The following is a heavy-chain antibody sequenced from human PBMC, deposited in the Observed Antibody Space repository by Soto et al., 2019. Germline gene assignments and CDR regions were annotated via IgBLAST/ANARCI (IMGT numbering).Heavy chain of an antibody. Sequence: EVQLLESGGGLVQPGGSLRLSCAASGFSFASYAMNWVRQAPGKGLEWVSGIRGSGGSTYYADSAKGRFTISRDNSNNTLYLQLSSLRVEDTAVYYCAKGFGISWQYYLDYWGQGTLVTVSS. V-gene: IGHV3-23*01. CDR1: GFSFASYA. CDR3: AKGFGISWQYYLDY. D-gene: IGHD3-10*01. J-gene: IGHJ4*02. CDR2: IRGSGGST.